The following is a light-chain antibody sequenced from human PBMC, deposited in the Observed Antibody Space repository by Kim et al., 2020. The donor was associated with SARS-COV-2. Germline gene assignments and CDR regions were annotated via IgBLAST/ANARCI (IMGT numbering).Light chain of an antibody. CDR3: SSYTTSSPLD. CDR2: DVT. CDR1: SSDVGDYNY. J-gene: IGLJ1*01. V-gene: IGLV2-14*03. Sequence: QSALTQPASVSGSPGQSITISCTGTSSDVGDYNYVSWYQQHPGKAPKLMIFDVTNRPSGVSNRFSGSKSGNRASLTISGLQAEDEADYYCSSYTTSSPLDFGTGTKVTVL.